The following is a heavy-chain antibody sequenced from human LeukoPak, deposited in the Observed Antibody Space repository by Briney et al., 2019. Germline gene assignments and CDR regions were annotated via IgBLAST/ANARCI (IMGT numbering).Heavy chain of an antibody. V-gene: IGHV4-59*01. D-gene: IGHD5-18*01. J-gene: IGHJ3*02. CDR2: IYYSGST. CDR1: GGSINSYY. CDR3: ARDPRAPARYSYGFGAFDM. Sequence: PSETLSLSCTVSGGSINSYYWSWVRQPPGKGLEWVGYIYYSGSTNYSPSLQGRGTISLDTSRNQFSLKLSSVTAADTAVYYCARDPRAPARYSYGFGAFDMWGQGTMVTVSS.